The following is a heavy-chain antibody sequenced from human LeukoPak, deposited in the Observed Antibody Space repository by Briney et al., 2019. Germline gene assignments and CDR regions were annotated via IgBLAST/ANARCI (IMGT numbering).Heavy chain of an antibody. CDR2: INDRGGNT. J-gene: IGHJ6*02. V-gene: IGHV3-23*01. CDR1: GFTFSSYA. D-gene: IGHD1-26*01. CDR3: VKGIAPGTLGGSYYDYYYYGMDV. Sequence: PGGSLRLSCAASGFTFSSYAMNWVRQAPGKGLEWVSGINDRGGNTYYGDSVKGRFTISRDNSKNTLYLQMSSLRAEDTAVYYCVKGIAPGTLGGSYYDYYYYGMDVWGQGTTVTVSS.